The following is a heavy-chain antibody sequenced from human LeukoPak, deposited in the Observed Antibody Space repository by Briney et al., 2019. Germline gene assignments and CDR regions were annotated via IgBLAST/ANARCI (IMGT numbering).Heavy chain of an antibody. Sequence: GGSLRLSCAASGFAFSSYSMNWVRQAPGKGLEWVSYISSSSGTIYYADSVKGRFTISRDNAKNSLYLQMNSLRAEDTAVHYCXRXRPYCSSTSCPIDSWGQGTLVTVSS. CDR3: XRXRPYCSSTSCPIDS. CDR2: ISSSSGTI. CDR1: GFAFSSYS. J-gene: IGHJ4*02. V-gene: IGHV3-48*01. D-gene: IGHD2-2*01.